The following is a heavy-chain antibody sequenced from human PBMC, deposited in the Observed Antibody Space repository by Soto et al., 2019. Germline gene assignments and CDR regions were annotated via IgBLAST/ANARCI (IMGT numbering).Heavy chain of an antibody. J-gene: IGHJ6*02. CDR3: ARAGITYYDILTGYYSSRNYYGMDV. CDR1: GGSISSYY. CDR2: IYYSGST. Sequence: QVQLQESGPGLVKPSETLSLTCTVSGGSISSYYWSWIRQPPGKGLEWIGYIYYSGSTNYNPSLRSRVTISVDTSKTQFSLKLSSVTAADTAVYYCARAGITYYDILTGYYSSRNYYGMDVWGQGTTVTVSS. V-gene: IGHV4-59*01. D-gene: IGHD3-9*01.